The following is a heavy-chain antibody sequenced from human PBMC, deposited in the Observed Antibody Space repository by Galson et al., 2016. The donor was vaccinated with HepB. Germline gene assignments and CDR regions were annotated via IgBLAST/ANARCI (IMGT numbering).Heavy chain of an antibody. V-gene: IGHV1-46*01. J-gene: IGHJ6*02. CDR2: INPSGDSA. D-gene: IGHD7-27*01. CDR1: GYTFTNYY. Sequence: SVKVSCQASGYTFTNYYMHWVRQAPGQGPDWMGIINPSGDSARYAQKFQGRVTMTRDTSTSTVYMELSSLRSGDTAVYCCARDRLGPYGMDVWGQGTTVTVSS. CDR3: ARDRLGPYGMDV.